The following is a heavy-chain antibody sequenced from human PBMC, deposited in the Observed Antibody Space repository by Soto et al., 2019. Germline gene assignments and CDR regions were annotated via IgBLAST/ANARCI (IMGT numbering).Heavy chain of an antibody. CDR1: GGSLSSYY. CDR2: VYYSGNT. J-gene: IGHJ4*02. D-gene: IGHD1-26*01. Sequence: PSETLSLTCTVSGGSLSSYYWTWIRQPPGKGLEWIGYVYYSGNTNYNPSLKSRVTISVDTSKNQFSLKLGSVTAADTAVYYCARHENGGTYPLAYWGQGTLVTVSS. V-gene: IGHV4-59*01. CDR3: ARHENGGTYPLAY.